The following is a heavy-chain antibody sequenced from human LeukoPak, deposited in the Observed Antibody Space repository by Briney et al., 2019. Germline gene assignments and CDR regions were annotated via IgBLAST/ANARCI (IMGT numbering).Heavy chain of an antibody. CDR2: ISAYNGNT. V-gene: IGHV1-18*01. J-gene: IGHJ4*02. Sequence: ASVKVSCKASGYTFTSYGISWVRQAPGQGLEWMGWISAYNGNTNYAQKLQGRVTMTTDTSTSTAYMELRSLRSDDTAVYYCARAGVLRYFDWLPQGDYWGQGTLVTVSS. CDR1: GYTFTSYG. CDR3: ARAGVLRYFDWLPQGDY. D-gene: IGHD3-9*01.